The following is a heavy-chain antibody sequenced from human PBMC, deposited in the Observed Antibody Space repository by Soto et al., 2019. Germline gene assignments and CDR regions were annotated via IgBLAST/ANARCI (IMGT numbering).Heavy chain of an antibody. Sequence: QVQLVQSGPEVKKPGASVKVSCKASGYTFTTDDFNWVRQAPGQGLEWMGWRNPKSGNTGSPRKLQGRVTMSRDSSISTVYMELSSLSSDDTAIYYCARVAGSPDYWGQGTLVTVSS. CDR3: ARVAGSPDY. J-gene: IGHJ4*02. CDR2: RNPKSGNT. D-gene: IGHD1-26*01. V-gene: IGHV1-8*01. CDR1: GYTFTTDD.